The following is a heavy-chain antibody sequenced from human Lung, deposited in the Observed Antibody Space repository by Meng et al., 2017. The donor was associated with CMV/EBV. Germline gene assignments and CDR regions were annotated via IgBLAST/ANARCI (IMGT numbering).Heavy chain of an antibody. J-gene: IGHJ6*02. D-gene: IGHD2-2*01. V-gene: IGHV1-69*02. CDR1: GGTFSSYT. CDR2: IIPILGIA. Sequence: SVTVSCKASGGTFSSYTISWVRQAPGQGLEWMGRIIPILGIANYAQKFQGRVTITADKSTSTAYMELSSLRSEDTAVYYCAINIVVVPAADFHYYYYGMDVWGQGTTVTVSS. CDR3: AINIVVVPAADFHYYYYGMDV.